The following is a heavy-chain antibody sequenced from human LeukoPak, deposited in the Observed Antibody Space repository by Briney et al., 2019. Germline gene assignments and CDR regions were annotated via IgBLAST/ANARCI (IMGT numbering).Heavy chain of an antibody. CDR3: ARGTHSSGWFK. CDR1: GGSISSYY. CDR2: IYYSGST. D-gene: IGHD6-19*01. J-gene: IGHJ4*02. V-gene: IGHV4-59*01. Sequence: SETLSLTCTVSGGSISSYYWSWIRQPPGKGLEWIGYIYYSGSTNYNPSLKSRVTISVDTSKNQFSLKLSSVTAADTAVYYCARGTHSSGWFKWGQGTLVTVSS.